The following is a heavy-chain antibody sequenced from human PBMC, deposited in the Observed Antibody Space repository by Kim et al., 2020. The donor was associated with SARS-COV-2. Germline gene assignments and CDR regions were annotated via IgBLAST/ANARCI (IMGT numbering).Heavy chain of an antibody. CDR1: GFTFDDHA. CDR2: ISWNSGSI. Sequence: GGSLRLSCAASGFTFDDHAMHWVRQAPGKGLEWVSGISWNSGSIGYADSVKGRFTISRDNAKNSLYLQMNSLRAEDTALYYCAKDKQWELFSWFDPWGQGTLVTVSS. D-gene: IGHD1-26*01. CDR3: AKDKQWELFSWFDP. J-gene: IGHJ5*02. V-gene: IGHV3-9*01.